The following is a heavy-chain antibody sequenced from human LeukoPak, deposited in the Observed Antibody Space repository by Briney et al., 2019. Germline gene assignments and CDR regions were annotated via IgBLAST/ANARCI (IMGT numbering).Heavy chain of an antibody. Sequence: GGSLRLSCAASGFTFDDYAMHWVRQAPGKGLEWVSGISWNSGSIGYADSVKGRFTISRDNAKNSLYLQMDSVRAEDTALYYCARDGDYSDRENAFDIWGQGIMVKVSS. CDR3: ARDGDYSDRENAFDI. D-gene: IGHD4/OR15-4a*01. V-gene: IGHV3-9*01. CDR1: GFTFDDYA. J-gene: IGHJ3*02. CDR2: ISWNSGSI.